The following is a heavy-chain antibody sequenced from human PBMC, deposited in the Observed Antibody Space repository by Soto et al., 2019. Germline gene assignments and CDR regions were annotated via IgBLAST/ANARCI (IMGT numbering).Heavy chain of an antibody. D-gene: IGHD2-15*01. Sequence: LSLTCTVSGDSISSYSWSWIRQVAGKGLEWIGRLYTSGSTKYSPSLKSRVTMSVDASKNQFSMRLSSVTAADTAVYYCARGYGSGGSCYSGSIHYYYGIDVWGQGTTVT. V-gene: IGHV4-4*07. CDR3: ARGYGSGGSCYSGSIHYYYGIDV. J-gene: IGHJ6*02. CDR2: LYTSGST. CDR1: GDSISSYS.